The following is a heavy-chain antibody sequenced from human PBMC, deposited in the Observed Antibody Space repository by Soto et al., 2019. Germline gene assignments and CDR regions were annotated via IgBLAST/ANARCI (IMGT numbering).Heavy chain of an antibody. D-gene: IGHD2-2*01. J-gene: IGHJ6*02. CDR1: GYTFTGYY. V-gene: IGHV1-2*04. CDR2: INPNSGGT. CDR3: ARDSDSCSSTSSYDYYYYGMDV. Sequence: ASVKGSCKASGYTFTGYYMHWGRQAPGQGLEWMGCINPNSGGTNYAQKFKGWVTMTRDTSISTAYMELSRLRSDDTAVYYCARDSDSCSSTSSYDYYYYGMDVWGQGTTVTVSS.